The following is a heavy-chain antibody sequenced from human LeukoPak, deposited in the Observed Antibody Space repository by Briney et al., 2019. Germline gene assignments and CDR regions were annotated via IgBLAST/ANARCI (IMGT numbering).Heavy chain of an antibody. V-gene: IGHV4-34*01. J-gene: IGHJ4*02. Sequence: SSETLSLTCAVYGGSFSGYYWSWIRQPPGKGLEWIGEINHSGSTNYNPSLKSRVTISVDTSKNQFSLKLSSVTAAGTAVYYCAREKIAAAGPRGYFDYWGQGTLVTVSS. CDR1: GGSFSGYY. D-gene: IGHD6-13*01. CDR3: AREKIAAAGPRGYFDY. CDR2: INHSGST.